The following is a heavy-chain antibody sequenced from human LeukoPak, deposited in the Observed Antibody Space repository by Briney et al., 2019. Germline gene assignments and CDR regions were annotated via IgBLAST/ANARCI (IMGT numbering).Heavy chain of an antibody. V-gene: IGHV1-69*04. Sequence: SVKVSCKASGGTFSSYAISWVRQAPGQGLEWMGRIIPILGIANYAQKFQGRVTITADKSTSTAYMELSSLRSEDTAVYYCARIYSGGSNWFDPWGQGTLVTVSS. D-gene: IGHD1-26*01. CDR3: ARIYSGGSNWFDP. J-gene: IGHJ5*02. CDR2: IIPILGIA. CDR1: GGTFSSYA.